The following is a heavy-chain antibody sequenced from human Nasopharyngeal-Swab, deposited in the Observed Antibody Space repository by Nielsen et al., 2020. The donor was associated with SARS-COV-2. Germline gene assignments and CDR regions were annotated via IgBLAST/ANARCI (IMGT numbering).Heavy chain of an antibody. D-gene: IGHD5-12*01. CDR1: GGSISSYY. V-gene: IGHV4-59*12. Sequence: SETLSLTCTVSGGSISSYYWSWIRQPPGKGLEWIGYIYYSGSTNYNPSLKSRVTISVDKSRNQLSLTLSSVTAADTAVYYCARIGYNGYAVMDYWGQGTLVTVSS. CDR2: IYYSGST. CDR3: ARIGYNGYAVMDY. J-gene: IGHJ4*02.